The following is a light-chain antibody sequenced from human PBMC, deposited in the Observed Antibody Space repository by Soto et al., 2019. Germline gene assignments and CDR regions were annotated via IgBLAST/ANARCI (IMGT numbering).Light chain of an antibody. CDR2: DVS. V-gene: IGLV2-11*01. J-gene: IGLJ1*01. CDR3: RSCAGSYPYV. CDR1: SSDVGGYNY. Sequence: QSALTQPRSVSGSPGQSVTISCTGTSSDVGGYNYVSWYQQHPGKAPKLMIYDVSKRPSGVHDRLSGSKSGNTASRSISGLQAEDEADYYCRSCAGSYPYVFGTGTKLTVL.